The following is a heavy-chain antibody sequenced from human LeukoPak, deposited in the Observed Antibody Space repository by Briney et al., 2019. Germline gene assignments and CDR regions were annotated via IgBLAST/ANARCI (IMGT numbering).Heavy chain of an antibody. V-gene: IGHV3-23*01. CDR1: GFTFSSYA. CDR3: AKDPRIKTYYYDSSGYPNFDY. Sequence: PGGSLRLSXAASGFTFSSYAISWVRQAPGKGLEWVSAISGSGGSTYYADSVKGRFTISRDNSKNTLYLQMNSLRAEDTAVYYCAKDPRIKTYYYDSSGYPNFDYWGQGTLVTVSS. CDR2: ISGSGGST. D-gene: IGHD3-22*01. J-gene: IGHJ4*02.